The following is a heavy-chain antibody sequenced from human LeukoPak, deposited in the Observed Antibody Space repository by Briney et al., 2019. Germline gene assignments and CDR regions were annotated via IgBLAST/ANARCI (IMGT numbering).Heavy chain of an antibody. CDR2: ISGSGGST. CDR1: GFTFSNYA. J-gene: IGHJ3*02. V-gene: IGHV3-23*01. CDR3: AKRGNYGGGAFDI. Sequence: GGSLRLSCAASGFTFSNYAMSWVRQAPGKGLEWVSGISGSGGSTYYADSVKGRLTISRDNSQNTLYLQMNSLRTEDTAAYYCAKRGNYGGGAFDIWGQGTMVTVSP. D-gene: IGHD4-23*01.